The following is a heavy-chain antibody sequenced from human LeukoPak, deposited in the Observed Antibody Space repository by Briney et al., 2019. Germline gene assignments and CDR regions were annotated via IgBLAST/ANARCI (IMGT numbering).Heavy chain of an antibody. CDR2: INPSGGST. CDR1: GYTFTSYY. V-gene: IGHV1-46*01. J-gene: IGHJ6*03. D-gene: IGHD2-8*01. Sequence: ASVKVSCKASGYTFTSYYMHWVRQAPGQGLEWMGIINPSGGSTSYAQKFQGRVTMTRDTSTSTVYMELSSLRSEDTAVYYCARGGEYCTNGVCWTYYYMDVWGKGTTVTVSS. CDR3: ARGGEYCTNGVCWTYYYMDV.